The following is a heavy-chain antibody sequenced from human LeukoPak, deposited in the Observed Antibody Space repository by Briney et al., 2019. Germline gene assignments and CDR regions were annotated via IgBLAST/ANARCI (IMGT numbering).Heavy chain of an antibody. J-gene: IGHJ4*02. CDR1: GYTFTGYY. V-gene: IGHV1-2*02. D-gene: IGHD2-2*01. CDR2: INPNSGGT. CDR3: ARGGVCSSTSCYNLDY. Sequence: ASVKVSCKASGYTFTGYYMHWVRQAPGQGLEWMGWINPNSGGTNYAQKFQGRVTMTRDTSISTAYMELSRLRSDDTAVYYCARGGVCSSTSCYNLDYWGQGTLVTVSS.